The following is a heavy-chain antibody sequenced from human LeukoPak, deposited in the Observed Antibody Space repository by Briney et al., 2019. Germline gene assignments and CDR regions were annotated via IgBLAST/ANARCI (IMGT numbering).Heavy chain of an antibody. CDR3: ARDKRIAVGNFDY. Sequence: KTGGSLRLSCAASGFTFSSYSMNWVRQAPGKGLEWVSSISSSSSYIYYADSVKGRFTISRDNAKNSLYLQMNSLRAEDTAVYYCARDKRIAVGNFDYWGQGTLVTVSS. V-gene: IGHV3-21*01. D-gene: IGHD6-19*01. J-gene: IGHJ4*02. CDR1: GFTFSSYS. CDR2: ISSSSSYI.